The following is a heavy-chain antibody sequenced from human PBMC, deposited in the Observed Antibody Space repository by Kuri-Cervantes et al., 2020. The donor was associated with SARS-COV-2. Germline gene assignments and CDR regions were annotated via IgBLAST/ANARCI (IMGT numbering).Heavy chain of an antibody. V-gene: IGHV4-34*01. CDR2: INHSGNT. CDR1: GGSFSDYY. CDR3: ASLPYDFWIGYRMEGYYHRGMDV. Sequence: GSLRLSCAVYGGSFSDYYWSWVRQPPGKGLEWIGEINHSGNTNYDPSLKSRVTISIDTSKNQFSLKLSSVTAADTAVYFCASLPYDFWIGYRMEGYYHRGMDVWGKGTTVTVSS. D-gene: IGHD3-3*01. J-gene: IGHJ6*04.